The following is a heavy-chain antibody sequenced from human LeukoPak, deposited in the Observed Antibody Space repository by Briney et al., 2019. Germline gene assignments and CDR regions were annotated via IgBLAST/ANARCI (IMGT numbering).Heavy chain of an antibody. CDR2: IKQGGSEI. V-gene: IGHV3-7*01. CDR1: GFTFSRFW. J-gene: IGHJ4*02. D-gene: IGHD3-10*01. Sequence: GALRLSCSASGFTFSRFWMSWVRQAPGKGLEYVALIKQGGSEIYHMDSVKGRFTISRDDATNSLYLQMNSPRVEDTALYYCARDRESESGSEGDYRGQGTLVTVSS. CDR3: ARDRESESGSEGDY.